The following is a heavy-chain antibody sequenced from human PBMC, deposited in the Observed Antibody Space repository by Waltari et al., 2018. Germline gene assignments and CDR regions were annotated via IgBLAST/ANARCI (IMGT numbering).Heavy chain of an antibody. CDR3: AKPRIAAAGTEVYYYYGMDV. V-gene: IGHV3-23*01. D-gene: IGHD6-13*01. CDR2: ISGSGGST. Sequence: EVQLLESGGGLVQPGGSLRLSCAASGFTFSSYAMSWVRQAPGKGLGWVSAISGSGGSTYYADSVKGRFTISRDNSKNTLYLQMNSLRAEDTAVYYCAKPRIAAAGTEVYYYYGMDVWGQGTTVTVS. J-gene: IGHJ6*02. CDR1: GFTFSSYA.